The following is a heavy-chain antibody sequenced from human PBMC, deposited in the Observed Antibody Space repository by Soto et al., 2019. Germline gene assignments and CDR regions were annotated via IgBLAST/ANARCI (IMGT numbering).Heavy chain of an antibody. CDR2: IYYSGST. D-gene: IGHD5-18*01. J-gene: IGHJ6*02. CDR1: GGSISSGDYY. Sequence: KTSETLSLTCTVSGGSISSGDYYWSWIRQPPGKGLEWIGYIYYSGSTYYNPSLKSRVTISVDTSKNQFSLKLSSVTAADTAVYYCAREGYSYGGYYYYGMDVWGQGTTVTV. V-gene: IGHV4-30-4*01. CDR3: AREGYSYGGYYYYGMDV.